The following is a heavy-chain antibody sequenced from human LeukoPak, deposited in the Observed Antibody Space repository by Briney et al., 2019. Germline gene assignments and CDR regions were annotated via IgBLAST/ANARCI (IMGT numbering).Heavy chain of an antibody. D-gene: IGHD3-3*01. Sequence: ASVKVYCKASGYTFTGYYMRWVRQAPGQGLEWMGRINPNSGGTNYAQKFQGRVTMTRDTSISTAYMELSRLRSDDTAVYYCARDSHYDFWSGYSISDAFDYWGQGTLVTVSS. CDR1: GYTFTGYY. CDR2: INPNSGGT. V-gene: IGHV1-2*06. CDR3: ARDSHYDFWSGYSISDAFDY. J-gene: IGHJ4*02.